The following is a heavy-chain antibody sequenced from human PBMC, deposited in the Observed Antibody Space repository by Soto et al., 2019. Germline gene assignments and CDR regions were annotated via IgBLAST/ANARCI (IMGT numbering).Heavy chain of an antibody. J-gene: IGHJ5*02. CDR1: GGTFSRYG. CDR3: ARAAYTSMATQWFDP. V-gene: IGHV1-69*01. D-gene: IGHD3-16*01. CDR2: IIPTYGTP. Sequence: QVQLVQSGAEVKKPGSSVKVSCKASGGTFSRYGISWVRQAPGQGLEWMGGIIPTYGTPNYAQKIQGRVTITADESTSTAYMELSSLRSEDTAVYYCARAAYTSMATQWFDPWGQGTLVTVSS.